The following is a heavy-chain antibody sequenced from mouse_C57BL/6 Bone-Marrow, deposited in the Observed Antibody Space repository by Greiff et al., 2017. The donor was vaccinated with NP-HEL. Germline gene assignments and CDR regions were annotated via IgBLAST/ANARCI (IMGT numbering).Heavy chain of an antibody. J-gene: IGHJ4*01. D-gene: IGHD3-3*01. Sequence: VQLQQSGPGLVQPSQSLSITCTVSGFSLTSSGVHWVRQSPGKGLEWLGVIWSGGSTDYNAAFISRLSISKDNSKSQVFFKMNSLQADDTAIYYCARNYLLRATPYYAMDYWGQGTSVTVSS. CDR3: ARNYLLRATPYYAMDY. V-gene: IGHV2-2*01. CDR2: IWSGGST. CDR1: GFSLTSSG.